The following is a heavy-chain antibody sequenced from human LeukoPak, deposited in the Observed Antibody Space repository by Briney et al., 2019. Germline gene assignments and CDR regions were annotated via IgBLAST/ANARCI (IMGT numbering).Heavy chain of an antibody. CDR2: ISSSGSTI. CDR3: AKRSDYGVNGNYFDY. J-gene: IGHJ4*02. CDR1: GFTFSSYE. Sequence: GGSLRLSCAASGFTFSSYEMNWVRQAPGKGLEWVSYISSSGSTIYYADSVKGRFTISRDNAKNSLYLQMNSLRAEDTAVYYCAKRSDYGVNGNYFDYWGQGTPVTVSS. V-gene: IGHV3-48*03. D-gene: IGHD4-23*01.